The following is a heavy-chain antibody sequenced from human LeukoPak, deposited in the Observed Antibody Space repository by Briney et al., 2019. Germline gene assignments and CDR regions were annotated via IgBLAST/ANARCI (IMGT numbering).Heavy chain of an antibody. D-gene: IGHD3-3*01. J-gene: IGHJ4*02. CDR2: IYYSGST. CDR1: GGSISSSSYY. V-gene: IGHV4-39*01. CDR3: ARASIRFLEWLLSYFDY. Sequence: SETLSLTCTVSGGSISSSSYYWGWIRQPPGKGLEWIGSIYYSGSTYYNPSLKSRVTISVDTSKNQFSLKLSSVTAADTAVYYCARASIRFLEWLLSYFDYWGQGTLVTVSS.